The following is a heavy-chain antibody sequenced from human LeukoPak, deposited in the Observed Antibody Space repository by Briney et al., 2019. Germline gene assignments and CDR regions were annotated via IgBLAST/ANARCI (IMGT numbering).Heavy chain of an antibody. CDR1: GGSISSSSYY. CDR2: IYYSGST. J-gene: IGHJ4*02. CDR3: ARHPRYYYGWGRVY. Sequence: SETLSLTCTVSGGSISSSSYYWGWIRQPPGKGREWIGSIYYSGSTYYNPSLKSRVTISVDTSKNQFSLKLSSVTAADTAVYYRARHPRYYYGWGRVYWGQGTLVTVSS. D-gene: IGHD3-10*01. V-gene: IGHV4-39*01.